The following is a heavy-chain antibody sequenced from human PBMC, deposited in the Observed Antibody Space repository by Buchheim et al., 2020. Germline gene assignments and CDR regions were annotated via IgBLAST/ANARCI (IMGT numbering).Heavy chain of an antibody. CDR2: ISDSGRTK. CDR3: ARVRDDNSGYQDY. J-gene: IGHJ4*02. D-gene: IGHD3-22*01. V-gene: IGHV3-48*03. CDR1: GFTFNNYE. Sequence: EVQVVESGGGLVQPGGSLRLSCAASGFTFNNYEMNWVRQAPGKGLEWVAYISDSGRTKYYADSVKGRFTVSRDNAKNSLFLQMNSLRAENTAVYFCARVRDDNSGYQDYWGQGTL.